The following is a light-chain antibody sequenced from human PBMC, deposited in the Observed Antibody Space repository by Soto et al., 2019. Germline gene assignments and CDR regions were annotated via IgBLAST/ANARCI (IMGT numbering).Light chain of an antibody. CDR2: GAS. V-gene: IGKV3-20*01. Sequence: EIVLTQSPGTLSLSPGERATLSCRASQSISSSYLAWYQQRPGQAPRLLIFGASYRATGIPDRFSGSGSGTGVTLTIRRLEPADFAVYYCQQYSSSPPEFTFGPGTKVDSK. CDR1: QSISSSY. CDR3: QQYSSSPPEFT. J-gene: IGKJ3*01.